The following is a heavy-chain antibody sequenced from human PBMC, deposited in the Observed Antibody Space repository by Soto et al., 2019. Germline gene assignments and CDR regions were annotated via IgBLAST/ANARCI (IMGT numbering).Heavy chain of an antibody. CDR3: AGVLILAGLFRSFDY. Sequence: GESLKISCEDSGYRFTSSWIAWVRPIPGKGLEGMGIVYVDDSDTKYSRSFEGQVTISPNKSLNSAYLPWTSLRASGTARYYCAGVLILAGLFRSFDYWGQGTQVTVSS. CDR1: GYRFTSSW. CDR2: VYVDDSDT. D-gene: IGHD6-13*01. V-gene: IGHV5-51*01. J-gene: IGHJ4*02.